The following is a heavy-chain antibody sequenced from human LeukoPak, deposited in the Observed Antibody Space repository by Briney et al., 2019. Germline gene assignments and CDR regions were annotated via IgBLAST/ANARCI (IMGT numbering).Heavy chain of an antibody. CDR2: IYYSEST. V-gene: IGHV4-39*01. CDR1: GGSISSSSYY. D-gene: IGHD3-22*01. J-gene: IGHJ5*02. Sequence: SETLSLTCTVSGGSISSSSYYWGWIRQPPGKGLEWIGSIYYSESTYYNPSLKSRVTISVDTSKNQFSLKLSSVTAADTAVYYCASQEEKRITMIVVVMPPHGPFDPWGQGTLVTVSS. CDR3: ASQEEKRITMIVVVMPPHGPFDP.